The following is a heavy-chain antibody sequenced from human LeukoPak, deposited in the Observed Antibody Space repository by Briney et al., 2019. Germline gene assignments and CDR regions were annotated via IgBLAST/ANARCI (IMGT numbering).Heavy chain of an antibody. Sequence: GGSLRLSCAASGFTFSSYAMHWVRQAPGKGLEYVSAISSNGGSTYYAHSVKVRFTISRDNSKNTLYLQMGSLRAEDMAVYYCAREEAYYYGSGSYYKGNLYYYGMDVWGQGTTVTVSS. D-gene: IGHD3-10*01. V-gene: IGHV3-64*01. CDR2: ISSNGGST. CDR1: GFTFSSYA. J-gene: IGHJ6*02. CDR3: AREEAYYYGSGSYYKGNLYYYGMDV.